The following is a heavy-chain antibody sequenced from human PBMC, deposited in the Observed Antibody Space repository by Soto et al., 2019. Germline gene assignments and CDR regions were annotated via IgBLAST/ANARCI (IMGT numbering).Heavy chain of an antibody. CDR1: GFNFINSY. J-gene: IGHJ4*02. V-gene: IGHV3-53*01. Sequence: PVGSRRLSCAASGFNFINSYMSWVRQAPGKGLEWVSVIYSGGSTFYADSVKGRFTISRDNSNSKVSLEMNNLRAEDTAVYYCARDFTGYFDYWGQGALVTVSS. CDR3: ARDFTGYFDY. CDR2: IYSGGST.